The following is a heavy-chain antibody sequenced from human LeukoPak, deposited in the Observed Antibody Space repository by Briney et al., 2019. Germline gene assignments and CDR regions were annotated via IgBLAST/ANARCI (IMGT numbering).Heavy chain of an antibody. CDR3: ARDLKRGYSSGRYSWGTGSSNDY. CDR2: ISAYNGNT. D-gene: IGHD6-19*01. V-gene: IGHV1-18*01. J-gene: IGHJ4*02. CDR1: GYTFSSYG. Sequence: GASVKVSCKASGYTFSSYGISWVRQVPGQGLEWMGWISAYNGNTNYAQNLQGRVTMTTDTSTSTAYMELRSLRSDDTAVYYCARDLKRGYSSGRYSWGTGSSNDYWGQGTLVTVSS.